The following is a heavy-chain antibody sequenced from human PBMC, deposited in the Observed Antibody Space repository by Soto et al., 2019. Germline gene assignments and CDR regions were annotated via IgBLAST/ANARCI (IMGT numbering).Heavy chain of an antibody. CDR1: GFSFSNYS. CDR3: AKRPYYDILTGYYTPFVDY. Sequence: GGSLRLSCAASGFSFSNYSMNWVRQAPGKGLEWVSVISVSGGRTYYTGSVKGRFTISRDNSKNTLYLQMNSLRAEDTAVYYCAKRPYYDILTGYYTPFVDYWGQGTLVTVSS. V-gene: IGHV3-23*01. J-gene: IGHJ4*02. CDR2: ISVSGGRT. D-gene: IGHD3-9*01.